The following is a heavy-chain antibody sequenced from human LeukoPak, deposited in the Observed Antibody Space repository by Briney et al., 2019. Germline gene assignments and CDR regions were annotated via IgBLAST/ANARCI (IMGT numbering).Heavy chain of an antibody. CDR2: IYYSGST. J-gene: IGHJ4*02. V-gene: IGHV4-30-4*08. Sequence: SETLSLTCTVSGGSISSGDYYWSWLRQPPGKGLEWIGYIYYSGSTYYNPSLKSRVTISVDTSKNQFSLKLSSVTAADTAVYYCARDGDGYNHYWGQGTLVTVSS. CDR3: ARDGDGYNHY. CDR1: GGSISSGDYY. D-gene: IGHD5-24*01.